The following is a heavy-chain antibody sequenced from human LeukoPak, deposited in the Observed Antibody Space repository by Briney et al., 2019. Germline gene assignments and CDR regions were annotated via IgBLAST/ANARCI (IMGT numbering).Heavy chain of an antibody. D-gene: IGHD3-22*01. CDR3: ASLGGYYNY. Sequence: SETLSLTCSVSGGSINSGDFHWSWVRQSPGKGLEWIGYINYRGSTDYNSSLKSRLIISVDTSKNHFSLKLNSVTAADTAVYYWASLGGYYNYWGQGRLVIVSS. J-gene: IGHJ4*02. CDR2: INYRGST. CDR1: GGSINSGDFH. V-gene: IGHV4-30-4*01.